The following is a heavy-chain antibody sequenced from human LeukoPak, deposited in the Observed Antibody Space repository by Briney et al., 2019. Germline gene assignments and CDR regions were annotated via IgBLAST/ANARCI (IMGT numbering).Heavy chain of an antibody. V-gene: IGHV1-2*02. D-gene: IGHD3-9*01. Sequence: ASVKVSCKASGYTFTGYYMHWVRPAPGQGLEWMGWINPNSGCTNYAQKFQGRVTITRDTSSSTAYMELSRLRSDDTAVYYCARSSYYDMLTGYYDYWGQGTLVTVSS. J-gene: IGHJ4*02. CDR2: INPNSGCT. CDR1: GYTFTGYY. CDR3: ARSSYYDMLTGYYDY.